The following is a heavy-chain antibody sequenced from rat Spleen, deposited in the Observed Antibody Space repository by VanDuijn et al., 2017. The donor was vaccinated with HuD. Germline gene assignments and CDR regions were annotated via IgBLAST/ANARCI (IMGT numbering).Heavy chain of an antibody. J-gene: IGHJ3*01. CDR3: VSHGTRVSRFAY. CDR1: GHSISSTYR. CDR2: INSAGTT. Sequence: EVQLQESGPGLVKPSQSLSLTCSVSGHSISSTYRWNWIRKFPGNKLEWMGYINSAGTTIYSPSLKSRISITRDTSKNQFFLQMDSLKSEDTATYYCVSHGTRVSRFAYWGQGTLVTVSS. D-gene: IGHD1-4*01. V-gene: IGHV3-3*01.